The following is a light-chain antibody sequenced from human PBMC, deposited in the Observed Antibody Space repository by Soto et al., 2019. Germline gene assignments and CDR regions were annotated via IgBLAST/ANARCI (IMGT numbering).Light chain of an antibody. Sequence: VLTQSPATLSLSPGERATLSCRASQSVSNYLAWYQHKPGQAPRLLIYDASSRPTGIPGRFSGSGSGTDFTLTISNLEPEDSAVYYCQSLFNFGPGTKVDIK. V-gene: IGKV3-11*01. J-gene: IGKJ3*01. CDR2: DAS. CDR3: QSLFN. CDR1: QSVSNY.